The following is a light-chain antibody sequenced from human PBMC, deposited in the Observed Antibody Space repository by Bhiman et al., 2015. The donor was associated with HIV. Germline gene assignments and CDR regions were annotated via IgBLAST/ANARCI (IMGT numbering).Light chain of an antibody. V-gene: IGLV2-14*03. CDR2: DVS. Sequence: SALTQPAFVSGSLGQSITISCTGTSSDIGSWNFVSWFQQYPGQTPPKSCIFDVSNRPSGISNRFSGSKSGNTASLTISGLLAEDEADYYCSSYSRDRALLYVFGSGTKVTVL. CDR3: SSYSRDRALLYV. J-gene: IGLJ1*01. CDR1: SSDIGSWNF.